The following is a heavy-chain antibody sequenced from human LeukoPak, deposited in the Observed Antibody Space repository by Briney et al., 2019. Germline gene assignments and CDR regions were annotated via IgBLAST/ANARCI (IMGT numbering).Heavy chain of an antibody. CDR3: ARNKVVAAMVYFDY. Sequence: KPSETLSLTCTVSGGSISSYYWSWIRQPPGKGLEWIGYIYYSGSTNYNPSLKSRVTISVDTSKNQFSLKLSSVTAADTAVYYCARNKVVAAMVYFDYWGQGTLVTVSS. CDR1: GGSISSYY. V-gene: IGHV4-59*01. CDR2: IYYSGST. J-gene: IGHJ4*02. D-gene: IGHD2-15*01.